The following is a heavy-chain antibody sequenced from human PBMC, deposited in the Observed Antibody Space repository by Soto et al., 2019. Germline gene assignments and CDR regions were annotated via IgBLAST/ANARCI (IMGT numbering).Heavy chain of an antibody. D-gene: IGHD1-26*01. V-gene: IGHV6-1*01. CDR1: GDSVSSNRAS. CDR2: TYYRSQWHN. J-gene: IGHJ3*02. CDR3: ARESGFLYEALDI. Sequence: SPTLSLTCGISGDSVSSNRASWNWIRQSPSRGLEWLGRTYYRSQWHNEYEESVKSRITINPDTSKNQFSLQLNSIIPHDTAVYYCARESGFLYEALDIWGRGTMVTVSS.